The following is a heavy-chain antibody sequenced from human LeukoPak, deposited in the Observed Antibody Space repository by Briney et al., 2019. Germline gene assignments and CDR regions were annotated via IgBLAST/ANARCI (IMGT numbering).Heavy chain of an antibody. D-gene: IGHD1-1*01. CDR1: GGSISSSSYF. CDR2: IYYSGNT. Sequence: SETLSLTCTVSGGSISSSSYFWGWIRQPPGKGLEWIGSIYYSGNTYYNPSLKSRVTISEDTSKNQFSLKLSSVTAADTAVYYFAGQGEGNFKKSNWPFPLGYLGQGTLVTVSS. V-gene: IGHV4-39*01. J-gene: IGHJ4*02. CDR3: AGQGEGNFKKSNWPFPLGY.